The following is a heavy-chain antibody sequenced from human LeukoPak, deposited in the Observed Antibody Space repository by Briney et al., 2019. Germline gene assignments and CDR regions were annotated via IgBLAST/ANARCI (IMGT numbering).Heavy chain of an antibody. D-gene: IGHD2-2*01. Sequence: GGSLRLSCAASGFTFSTYGMHWVRQAPGKGLEWVAFIRYDGSNKYYADSVKGRFTISRGNSKSTLYLQMNSLRAEDTAVYYCARYHCSSTSCYSEVSFDYWGQGTLVTVSS. CDR2: IRYDGSNK. CDR3: ARYHCSSTSCYSEVSFDY. CDR1: GFTFSTYG. V-gene: IGHV3-30*02. J-gene: IGHJ4*02.